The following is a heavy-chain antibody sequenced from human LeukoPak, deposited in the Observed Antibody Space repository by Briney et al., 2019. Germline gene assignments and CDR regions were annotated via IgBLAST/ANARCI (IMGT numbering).Heavy chain of an antibody. V-gene: IGHV4-59*08. D-gene: IGHD4-17*01. CDR2: IYYSGST. CDR1: GGSISSYY. CDR3: ARFSGDYALDC. J-gene: IGHJ4*02. Sequence: PSETLSLTCTVSGGSISSYYWSWIRQPPGKGLEWIGYIYYSGSTNYNPSLKSRVTISVDTSKNQFSLKLSSVTAADTAVYYCARFSGDYALDCWGQGTLVTVSS.